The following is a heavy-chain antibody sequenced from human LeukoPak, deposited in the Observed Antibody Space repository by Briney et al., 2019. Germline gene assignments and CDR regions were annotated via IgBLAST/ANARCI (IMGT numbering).Heavy chain of an antibody. CDR3: ARDLQFREWLLYGEPFDY. J-gene: IGHJ4*02. Sequence: GASVKVSCKVSGYTLTELSMHWVRQAPGKGLEWMGRFDPEDGETIYAQKFQGRVTMTADTSTDTAYMELRSLRSDDTAVYYCARDLQFREWLLYGEPFDYWGQGTLVTVSS. D-gene: IGHD3-3*01. V-gene: IGHV1-24*01. CDR1: GYTLTELS. CDR2: FDPEDGET.